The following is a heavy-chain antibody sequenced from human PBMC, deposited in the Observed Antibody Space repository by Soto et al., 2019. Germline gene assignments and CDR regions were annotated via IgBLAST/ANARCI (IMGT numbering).Heavy chain of an antibody. CDR1: GFSFSSYA. V-gene: IGHV3-30-3*01. CDR2: ISHDGINK. D-gene: IGHD6-19*01. J-gene: IGHJ5*02. Sequence: QVRLVESGGGVVQPGRSLRLSCTASGFSFSSYAMYWFRQPPGKGLEWGAVISHDGINKHYEDSVKGRVTVYRDNSNHSLDLQLNSLRGEDTAMYYCARDMYSSDYFVKWFEPWGQGTLVTVSS. CDR3: ARDMYSSDYFVKWFEP.